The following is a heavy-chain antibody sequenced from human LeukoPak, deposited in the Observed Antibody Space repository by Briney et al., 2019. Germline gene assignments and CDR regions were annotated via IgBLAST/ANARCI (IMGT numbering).Heavy chain of an antibody. V-gene: IGHV1-18*04. J-gene: IGHJ4*02. CDR2: ISAYNGNT. CDR3: ARDLRREQQLVLGY. D-gene: IGHD6-13*01. Sequence: ASVKVSCKASGYTFTSYGISWVRQAPGQGLEWMGWISAYNGNTNYAQKLQGRVTMTTDTSTSTAYMELRSLRSDDTAVYYCARDLRREQQLVLGYWGQGTLVTVPS. CDR1: GYTFTSYG.